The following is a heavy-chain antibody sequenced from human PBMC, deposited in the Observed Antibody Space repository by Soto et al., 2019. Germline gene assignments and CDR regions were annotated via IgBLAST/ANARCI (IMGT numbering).Heavy chain of an antibody. CDR1: GGSISSGGYY. D-gene: IGHD2-2*01. Sequence: SETLSLTCTVSGGSISSGGYYWSWIRQHPGKGLEWIGYIYYSGSTYYNPSLKSRVTISVDTSKNQFSLKLSSVTAADTAVYYCARDQGYCSSTSCRYYYGMDVWGQGTTVTVSS. J-gene: IGHJ6*02. CDR3: ARDQGYCSSTSCRYYYGMDV. V-gene: IGHV4-31*03. CDR2: IYYSGST.